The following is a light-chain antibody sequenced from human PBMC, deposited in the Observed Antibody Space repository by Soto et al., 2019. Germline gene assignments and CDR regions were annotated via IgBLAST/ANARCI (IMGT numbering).Light chain of an antibody. CDR3: QQYNTWPRT. CDR2: GAS. J-gene: IGKJ1*01. V-gene: IGKV3-15*01. CDR1: QSVSSN. Sequence: EIVMTQSPATLSVTPGERATLSCRASQSVSSNFAWYQQKPGQAPRLLIYGASTRATAVPARFTASGSGTEFTLTISSLQSEDFAVYYCQQYNTWPRTFGQGTKGDIK.